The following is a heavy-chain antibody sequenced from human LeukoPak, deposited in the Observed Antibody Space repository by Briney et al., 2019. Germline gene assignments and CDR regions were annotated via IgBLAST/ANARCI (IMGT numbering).Heavy chain of an antibody. CDR1: GDSISSSSYY. Sequence: SETLSLTCTVSGDSISSSSYYWGWIRQPPGKGLEWIGSIYDSGSTYYNSPLKSRVTISVDTSKNQFSLKLSSVTAADTAVYYCARDPRGVVGATNARDAFDIWGQGTMVTVSS. D-gene: IGHD1-26*01. CDR2: IYDSGST. CDR3: ARDPRGVVGATNARDAFDI. V-gene: IGHV4-39*02. J-gene: IGHJ3*02.